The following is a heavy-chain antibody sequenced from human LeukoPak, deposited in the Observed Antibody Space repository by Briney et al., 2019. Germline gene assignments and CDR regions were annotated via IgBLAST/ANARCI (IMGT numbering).Heavy chain of an antibody. J-gene: IGHJ4*02. CDR2: IYYSGST. D-gene: IGHD3-9*01. CDR3: AREGWLSYFDY. V-gene: IGHV4-59*01. CDR1: GGSISSYY. Sequence: SETLSLTCTVSGGSISSYYWSWLRQPPGKGLEWIGYIYYSGSTNYNPSLKSRVTISVDTSKNQFSLKLSSVTAADTAVYYCAREGWLSYFDYWGQGTLVTASS.